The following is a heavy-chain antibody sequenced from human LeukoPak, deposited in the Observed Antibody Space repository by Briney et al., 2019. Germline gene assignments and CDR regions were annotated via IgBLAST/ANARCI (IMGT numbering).Heavy chain of an antibody. Sequence: GGSLRLSCAASGFTFSSYSMNWVRQAPGKGLEWVSSISSSSSYIYYADSVKGRFTISRDNAKNSLYLQMNSLRAEDTAVYYCARAGQWWSIAMNDYWGQGTLVTVSS. CDR1: GFTFSSYS. D-gene: IGHD2-15*01. J-gene: IGHJ4*02. V-gene: IGHV3-21*01. CDR2: ISSSSSYI. CDR3: ARAGQWWSIAMNDY.